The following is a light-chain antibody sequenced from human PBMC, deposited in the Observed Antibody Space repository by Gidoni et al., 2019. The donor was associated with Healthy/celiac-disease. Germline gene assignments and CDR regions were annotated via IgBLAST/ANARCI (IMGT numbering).Light chain of an antibody. V-gene: IGKV1-8*01. CDR1: PGISSY. Sequence: AIRMTQSPSSLSSATGDRVTITSRASPGISSYLAWYQQKPGKAPKLLIYAASTLQSGVPSRFSGSGSGTDFTLTISCLQSEDFATYYCQQYYSYPPFTFGPGTKVDIK. CDR3: QQYYSYPPFT. J-gene: IGKJ3*01. CDR2: AAS.